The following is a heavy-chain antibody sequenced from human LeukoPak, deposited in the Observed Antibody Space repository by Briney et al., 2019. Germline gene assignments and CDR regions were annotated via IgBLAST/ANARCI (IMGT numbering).Heavy chain of an antibody. V-gene: IGHV5-51*01. CDR1: GYSFTNYW. CDR3: ARPRYYGDYISPFDY. D-gene: IGHD4-17*01. CDR2: IYPGDSDT. J-gene: IGHJ4*02. Sequence: GESLKISCKGSGYSFTNYWIGWVRQMPGKGLEWMGIIYPGDSDTRYSPSFQGQVTISADQSISTAYLQWSSLKASDTAMYYCARPRYYGDYISPFDYWGQGTLVTVSS.